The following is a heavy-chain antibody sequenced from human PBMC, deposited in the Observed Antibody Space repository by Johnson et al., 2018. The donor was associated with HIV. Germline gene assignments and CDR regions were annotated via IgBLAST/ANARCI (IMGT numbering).Heavy chain of an antibody. CDR2: ISSSGTTI. J-gene: IGHJ3*02. D-gene: IGHD5-24*01. CDR3: ARACRDGYTCDAFDI. CDR1: GFTFSDYY. V-gene: IGHV3-11*04. Sequence: QVQLVESGGGVVQPGGSLRLSCAASGFTFSDYYMSWIRQAPGKGLEWVSYISSSGTTIYYADSVKGRFTISRDNSKNTFFLQMNSLRAEDTAVFYCARACRDGYTCDAFDIWGQGTMVTVSS.